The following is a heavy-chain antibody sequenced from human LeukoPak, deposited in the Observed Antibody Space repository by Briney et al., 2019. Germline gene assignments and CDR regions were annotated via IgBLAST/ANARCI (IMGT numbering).Heavy chain of an antibody. CDR3: ARGTYTNPDY. V-gene: IGHV1-3*01. J-gene: IGHJ4*02. D-gene: IGHD4-11*01. CDR1: GYTFTSYA. CDR2: INAGNGNT. Sequence: ASVKVSCKASGYTFTSYAVHWLRQAPGQRLEWMGWINAGNGNTKYSPKFQGRVTITRDTSASTAYMELSSLRSEDTAVFYCARGTYTNPDYWGRGTLVTVSS.